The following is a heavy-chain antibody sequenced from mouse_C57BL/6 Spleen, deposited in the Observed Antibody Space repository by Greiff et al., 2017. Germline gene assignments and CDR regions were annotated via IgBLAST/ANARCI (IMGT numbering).Heavy chain of an antibody. CDR1: GYTFTDYY. J-gene: IGHJ4*01. CDR3: ARGFLRGSSPYYAMDY. D-gene: IGHD1-1*01. V-gene: IGHV1-76*01. Sequence: QVQLQQSGAELVRPGASVKLSCKASGYTFTDYYINWVKQRPGQGLEWIARIYPGSGNTYYNEKFKGKATLTADKSSSTAYMQLSSLTSEASAVYFCARGFLRGSSPYYAMDYWGQGTSVTVSS. CDR2: IYPGSGNT.